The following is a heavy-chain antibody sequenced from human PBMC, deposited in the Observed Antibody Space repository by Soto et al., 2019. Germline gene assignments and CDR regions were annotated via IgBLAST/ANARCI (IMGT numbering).Heavy chain of an antibody. CDR1: GGSISSYY. V-gene: IGHV4-4*07. CDR3: ARDWVGSSSWRTIRFDP. Sequence: LSLTFTVSGGSISSYYWSWIRQPAGKGLEWIGRIYTSGSTNYNPSLKSRVTMSVDTSKNQFSLKLSSVTAADTAVYYCARDWVGSSSWRTIRFDPWGQGTLVTVSS. CDR2: IYTSGST. D-gene: IGHD6-6*01. J-gene: IGHJ5*02.